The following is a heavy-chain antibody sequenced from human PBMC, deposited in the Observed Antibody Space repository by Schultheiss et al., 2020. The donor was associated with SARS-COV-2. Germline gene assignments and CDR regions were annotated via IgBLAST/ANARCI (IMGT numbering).Heavy chain of an antibody. D-gene: IGHD5-18*01. CDR1: GGSFSGYY. J-gene: IGHJ4*02. CDR2: IYYSGST. CDR3: ARNGYGYPLDY. V-gene: IGHV4-34*11. Sequence: SETLSLTCAVYGGSFSGYYWSWIRQPPGKGLEWIGYIYYSGSTYYNPSLKSRVTISVDTSKNQFSLKLSSVTAADTAVYYCARNGYGYPLDYWGQGTLVTVSS.